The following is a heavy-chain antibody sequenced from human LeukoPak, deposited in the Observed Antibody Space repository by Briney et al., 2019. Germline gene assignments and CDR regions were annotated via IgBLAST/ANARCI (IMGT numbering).Heavy chain of an antibody. CDR3: ARHRGSSSWYSYYYGMDV. J-gene: IGHJ6*02. Sequence: GESLQISCKGSGYSFTSYWIGWVRQMPGKGLEWMGIIYPGDSDTRYSPSFQGQVTISADKSISTAYLQWSSLKASDTAMYYCARHRGSSSWYSYYYGMDVWGQGTTVTVSS. D-gene: IGHD6-13*01. CDR1: GYSFTSYW. CDR2: IYPGDSDT. V-gene: IGHV5-51*01.